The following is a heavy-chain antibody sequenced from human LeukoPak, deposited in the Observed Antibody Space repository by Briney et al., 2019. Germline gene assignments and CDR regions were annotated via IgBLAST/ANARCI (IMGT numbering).Heavy chain of an antibody. CDR1: GFTFVDYA. J-gene: IGHJ4*02. V-gene: IGHV3-43*02. CDR3: AKAGDTAMVTDY. D-gene: IGHD5-18*01. CDR2: ISGDGGST. Sequence: GGSLRLSCAASGFTFVDYAMHWVRQAPGKGLEWVSLISGDGGSTYYADSVKGRFTISRDNSKNSLYLQMDSLRTEDTALYYCAKAGDTAMVTDYWGQGTLVTVSS.